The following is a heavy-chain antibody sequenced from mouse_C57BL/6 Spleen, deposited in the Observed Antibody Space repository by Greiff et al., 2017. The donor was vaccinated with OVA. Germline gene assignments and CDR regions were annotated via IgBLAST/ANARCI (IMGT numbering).Heavy chain of an antibody. CDR2: ISYDGSN. V-gene: IGHV3-6*01. J-gene: IGHJ3*01. Sequence: EVQRVESGPGLVKPSQSLSLTCSVTGYSITSGYYWNWIRQFPGNKLEWMGYISYDGSNNYNPSLKNRISITRDTSNNQFFLKLNSVTTEDTATYYCAREGDYGFAYWGQGTLVTVSA. D-gene: IGHD2-4*01. CDR3: AREGDYGFAY. CDR1: GYSITSGYY.